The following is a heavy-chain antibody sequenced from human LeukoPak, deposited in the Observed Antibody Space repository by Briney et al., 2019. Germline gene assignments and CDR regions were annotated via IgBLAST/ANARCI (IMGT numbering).Heavy chain of an antibody. CDR3: ERDYDYVWGSYRPTTPLGY. CDR2: ISAYNCKT. V-gene: IGHV1-18*01. D-gene: IGHD3-16*02. CDR1: GYTFTSYG. Sequence: ASVKVSCKASGYTFTSYGISWVRQAPGQGLEGMGWISAYNCKTNYAQKRRGRDTNTTDTSTSTAYMELRSLRSDDTAVYYCERDYDYVWGSYRPTTPLGYWGQGTLVTVSS. J-gene: IGHJ4*02.